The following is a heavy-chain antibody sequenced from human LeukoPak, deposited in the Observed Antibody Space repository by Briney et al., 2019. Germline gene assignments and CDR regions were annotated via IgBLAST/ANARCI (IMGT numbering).Heavy chain of an antibody. CDR2: INHSGST. CDR1: VGSFSGYY. CDR3: ARRYPYYDILTGYYKYYFDY. V-gene: IGHV4-34*01. J-gene: IGHJ4*02. Sequence: SETLSLTCAVYVGSFSGYYWSWIRQPPGKGLEWIGEINHSGSTNYNPSLKSRVTISVDTSKNQFSLKLSSVTAADTAVYYCARRYPYYDILTGYYKYYFDYWGQGTLVTVSS. D-gene: IGHD3-9*01.